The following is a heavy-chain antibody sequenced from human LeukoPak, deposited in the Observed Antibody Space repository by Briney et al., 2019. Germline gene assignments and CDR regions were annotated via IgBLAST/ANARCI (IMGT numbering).Heavy chain of an antibody. CDR1: GYTFTSYG. CDR3: ARVEFCGGDCYSLDY. Sequence: ASVKVSCKASGYTFTSYGISWVRQAPGQGLEWMGWISAYNGNTNYAQKLQGRVTMTTDTSTSTAYMELRSLRSDDTAVYYCARVEFCGGDCYSLDYWGQGTLVTVSS. CDR2: ISAYNGNT. V-gene: IGHV1-18*01. J-gene: IGHJ4*02. D-gene: IGHD2-21*02.